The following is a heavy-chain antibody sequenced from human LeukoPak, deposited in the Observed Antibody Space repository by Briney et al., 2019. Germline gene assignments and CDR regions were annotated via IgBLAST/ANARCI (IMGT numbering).Heavy chain of an antibody. CDR3: ARGAGAGYNLQPFDY. V-gene: IGHV4-59*08. J-gene: IGHJ4*02. CDR1: GGSISSYY. Sequence: SETLSLTCTVSGGSISSYYWSWIRQPPGKGLEWIGYIYHSGSTKYNPSLKSRVSTSVDTSKNQFSLKLSSVTAADTAVYYCARGAGAGYNLQPFDYWGQGTLVTVSS. CDR2: IYHSGST. D-gene: IGHD5-24*01.